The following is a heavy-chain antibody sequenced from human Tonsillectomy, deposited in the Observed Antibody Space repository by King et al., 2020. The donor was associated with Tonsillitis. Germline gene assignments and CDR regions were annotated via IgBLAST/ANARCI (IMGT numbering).Heavy chain of an antibody. J-gene: IGHJ3*02. V-gene: IGHV5-51*01. CDR2: IYPVDSET. D-gene: IGHD3-22*01. CDR3: ARYDSTGAGAFDI. CDR1: GYSFTRYW. Sequence: QLVQSGAEVKKPGESLKISCKGSGYSFTRYWIVWVRQMPGKGLEWMGIIYPVDSETRYSPSFQGQVTISADKSISPAFLQWSRLKASDSAIYYCARYDSTGAGAFDIWGQGTMVTVSS.